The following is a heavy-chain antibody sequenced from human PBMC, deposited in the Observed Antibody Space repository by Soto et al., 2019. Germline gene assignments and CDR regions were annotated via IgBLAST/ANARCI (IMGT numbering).Heavy chain of an antibody. CDR2: INPSGGST. V-gene: IGHV1-46*03. CDR3: ARGTQYCSGGSCYSDAFDI. J-gene: IGHJ3*02. Sequence: ASVKVSCKASGYTFTSYYMHWVRQAPGQGLERMGIINPSGGSTSYAQKFQGRVTMTRDTSTSTVHMELSSLRSEDTAVYYCARGTQYCSGGSCYSDAFDIWGQGTMVTVSS. CDR1: GYTFTSYY. D-gene: IGHD2-15*01.